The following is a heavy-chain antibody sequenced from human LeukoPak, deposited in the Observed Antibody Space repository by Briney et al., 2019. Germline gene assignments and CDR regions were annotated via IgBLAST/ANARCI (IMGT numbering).Heavy chain of an antibody. CDR3: ARLRGPTVVTPVYY. Sequence: ASVKVSCKPSGYTFTGYYMHWVRQAPGQGLEWMGWINPNSGGTNYAQKFRGRVTMTTDTSISTAYMELTRLTSDDTAVYYCARLRGPTVVTPVYYWGQGTLVTVSS. D-gene: IGHD4-23*01. V-gene: IGHV1-2*02. CDR1: GYTFTGYY. J-gene: IGHJ4*02. CDR2: INPNSGGT.